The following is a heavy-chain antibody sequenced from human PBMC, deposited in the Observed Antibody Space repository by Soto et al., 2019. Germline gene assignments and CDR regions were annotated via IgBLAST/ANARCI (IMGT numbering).Heavy chain of an antibody. D-gene: IGHD6-19*01. CDR1: GFSLSSTRVA. CDR3: AHIVVAGSGDYFGY. V-gene: IGHV2-5*02. Sequence: QITLKESGPTLVKPTQTLTLTFTFSGFSLSSTRVAEGWIRQPPGKALEWLALIYWDDDKRYSPFLKSRLTITKHTAKSQVVLTMSNMDPVDTARYYCAHIVVAGSGDYFGYWGQGTLVTVSS. CDR2: IYWDDDK. J-gene: IGHJ4*02.